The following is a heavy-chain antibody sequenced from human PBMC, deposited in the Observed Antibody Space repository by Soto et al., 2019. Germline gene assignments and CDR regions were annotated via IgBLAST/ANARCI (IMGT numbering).Heavy chain of an antibody. CDR2: ISYDGSDK. V-gene: IGHV3-30*18. J-gene: IGHJ4*02. CDR1: GFTFSSYA. CDR3: AKALGELSPESYDY. Sequence: QVQLVESGGGVVQPGRSLRLSCAASGFTFSSYAMHWVRQAPGKGLEWVAVISYDGSDKYYADSVKGRFTISRDNSKNTLNLQMNSLRADDTAVYCWAKALGELSPESYDYWGQGTLITVSS. D-gene: IGHD3-16*02.